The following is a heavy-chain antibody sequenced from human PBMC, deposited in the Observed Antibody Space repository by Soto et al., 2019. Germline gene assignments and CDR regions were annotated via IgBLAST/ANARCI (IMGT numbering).Heavy chain of an antibody. D-gene: IGHD5-18*01. Sequence: QVQLVQSGAEVKKPGSSVKVSCKASGGTFISYAISWLRQAPGQGLEWMGGIVPIFGTANYAQKFQGRVTITADEPTTPAYMERSSRRSEDTAVYYCARDGSPVKTAMVSQSFYGMDLWAQGTTFSVS. CDR1: GGTFISYA. CDR3: ARDGSPVKTAMVSQSFYGMDL. J-gene: IGHJ6*02. CDR2: IVPIFGTA. V-gene: IGHV1-69*12.